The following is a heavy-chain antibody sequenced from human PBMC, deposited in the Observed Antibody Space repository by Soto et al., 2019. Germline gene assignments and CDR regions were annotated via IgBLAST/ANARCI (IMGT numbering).Heavy chain of an antibody. CDR1: GFIFSTYG. J-gene: IGHJ4*02. CDR2: ISYDGNNK. V-gene: IGHV3-30*18. Sequence: QVQLVESGGGVVQPGRSLRLSCAASGFIFSTYGMHWVRQAPGKGLEWLSVISYDGNNKYYADSVKGRFTISRDNSKNTLWLQMDSLRTEDTAVYYCAKDLLLTTITTVGDWGQGTLVNVSS. D-gene: IGHD4-17*01. CDR3: AKDLLLTTITTVGD.